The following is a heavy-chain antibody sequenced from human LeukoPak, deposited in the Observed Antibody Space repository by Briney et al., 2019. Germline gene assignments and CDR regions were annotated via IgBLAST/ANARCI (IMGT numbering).Heavy chain of an antibody. J-gene: IGHJ4*02. CDR2: IKSDGSGT. CDR1: GFTFSVSW. D-gene: IGHD2/OR15-2a*01. V-gene: IGHV3-74*01. Sequence: GGSLRLSCTASGFTFSVSWTHWVRQAPGKGLVWVSVIKSDGSGTAYADSVKGRFTISRDDAKNTVYLQMNSLRADDTAMYYCAKDYFGSIDYWGQGTLVTVSS. CDR3: AKDYFGSIDY.